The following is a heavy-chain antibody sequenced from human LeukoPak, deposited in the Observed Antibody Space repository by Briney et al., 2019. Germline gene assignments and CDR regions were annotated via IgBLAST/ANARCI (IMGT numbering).Heavy chain of an antibody. J-gene: IGHJ4*02. V-gene: IGHV4-34*01. CDR3: ARGSLSYDSSGYYRFDY. Sequence: NPSETLSLTCAVYGGSFSGYYWSWIRQPPGKGLEWAGEINHSGSTNYNPSLKSRVTISVDTSKNQFSLKLSSVTAADTAVYYCARGSLSYDSSGYYRFDYWGQGTLVTVSS. CDR2: INHSGST. D-gene: IGHD3-22*01. CDR1: GGSFSGYY.